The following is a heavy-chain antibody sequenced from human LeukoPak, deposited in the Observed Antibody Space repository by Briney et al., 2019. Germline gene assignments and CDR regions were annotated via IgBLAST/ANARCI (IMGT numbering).Heavy chain of an antibody. CDR2: TNHSGST. CDR3: ASSPGQLFP. V-gene: IGHV4-34*01. Sequence: SETLSLTCAVYGGSFSGYYWSWIRQPPGKGLEWIGETNHSGSTNYNPSLKSRVTISVDTSKNQFSLKLSSVTAADTAVYYCASSPGQLFPWGQGTLVTVSS. CDR1: GGSFSGYY. D-gene: IGHD6-13*01. J-gene: IGHJ5*02.